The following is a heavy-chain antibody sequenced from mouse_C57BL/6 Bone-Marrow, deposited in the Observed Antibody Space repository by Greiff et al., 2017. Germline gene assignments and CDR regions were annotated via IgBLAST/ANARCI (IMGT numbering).Heavy chain of an antibody. V-gene: IGHV1-26*01. Sequence: EVQLQQSGPELVKPGASVKISCTASGYTFTDYYMNWVKQSHGKSLEWIGDINPNNGGTSYNQKFKGKATLTVDKSSSTAYMELRSLTSEDSAVYYCARPDLLRYYFDYGGQGTTLTVSS. CDR3: ARPDLLRYYFDY. CDR1: GYTFTDYY. CDR2: INPNNGGT. D-gene: IGHD2-1*01. J-gene: IGHJ2*01.